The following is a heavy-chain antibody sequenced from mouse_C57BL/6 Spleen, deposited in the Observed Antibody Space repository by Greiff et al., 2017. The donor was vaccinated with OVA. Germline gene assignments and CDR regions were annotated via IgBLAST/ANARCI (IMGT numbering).Heavy chain of an antibody. D-gene: IGHD2-5*01. CDR1: GYTFTEYS. CDR3: ARHEARDSKGEAGFAY. CDR2: FYPGCGSI. Sequence: QVQLQQSGAELVKPGASVKLSCKASGYTFTEYSIHWVKQRPGQGLEWIGWFYPGCGSIKYNEKFKVKATLTADKSSSTVYMEISRMRPEDSAVYVCARHEARDSKGEAGFAYWGQGTLVTVSA. J-gene: IGHJ3*01. V-gene: IGHV1-62-2*01.